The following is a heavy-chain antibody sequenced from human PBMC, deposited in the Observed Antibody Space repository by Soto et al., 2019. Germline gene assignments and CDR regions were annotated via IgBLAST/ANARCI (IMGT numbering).Heavy chain of an antibody. J-gene: IGHJ6*02. Sequence: QVQLVESGGGVVKPGRSLRLSCAASGFAFSGYGMHWVRQAPGKGLEWVTNIWHDGTNRYYAESVRGRFTISRDNSKNTLYLQMNSLRAEDTAIYYCARDLGGMDVWGQGTTVTVS. D-gene: IGHD7-27*01. CDR1: GFAFSGYG. CDR3: ARDLGGMDV. V-gene: IGHV3-33*01. CDR2: IWHDGTNR.